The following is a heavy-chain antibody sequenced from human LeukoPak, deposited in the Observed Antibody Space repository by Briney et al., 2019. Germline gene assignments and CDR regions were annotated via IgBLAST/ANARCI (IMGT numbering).Heavy chain of an antibody. CDR3: ARDLYCYDSYWYFDL. Sequence: PSETLSLTCTVSGGSISSYYWSWIRQPAGKGLEWIGRTYTSGSTNYNPSLKSRVTMSVDTSKNQFSLKLSSVTAADTAVYYCARDLYCYDSYWYFDLWGRGTLVTVSS. CDR2: TYTSGST. J-gene: IGHJ2*01. CDR1: GGSISSYY. D-gene: IGHD3-22*01. V-gene: IGHV4-4*07.